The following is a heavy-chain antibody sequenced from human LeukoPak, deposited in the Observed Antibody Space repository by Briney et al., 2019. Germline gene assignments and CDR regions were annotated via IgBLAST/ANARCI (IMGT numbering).Heavy chain of an antibody. CDR3: AKELIVQLWSPVDY. J-gene: IGHJ4*02. Sequence: PGGSLRLSCAASGFTFSSYAMSWVRQAPGKGLEWVSAISGSGGSTYYAGSVKGRFTISRDNSKNTLYLQMNSLRAEDTAVYYCAKELIVQLWSPVDYWGQGTLVTVSS. CDR1: GFTFSSYA. V-gene: IGHV3-23*01. CDR2: ISGSGGST. D-gene: IGHD5-18*01.